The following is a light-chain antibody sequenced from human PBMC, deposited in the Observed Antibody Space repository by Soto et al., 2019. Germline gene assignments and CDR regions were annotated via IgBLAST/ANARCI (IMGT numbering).Light chain of an antibody. Sequence: EIVMTQSPATLSVSPGERATLSCRASQSVSSNLAWYQQKPAQAPRLLIYGASTRTTGIPTRFSGSGSGTELTLTISSLQSEDFAVYYCQQYNNWLAWTFGQGTKVEI. CDR1: QSVSSN. J-gene: IGKJ1*01. CDR2: GAS. V-gene: IGKV3-15*01. CDR3: QQYNNWLAWT.